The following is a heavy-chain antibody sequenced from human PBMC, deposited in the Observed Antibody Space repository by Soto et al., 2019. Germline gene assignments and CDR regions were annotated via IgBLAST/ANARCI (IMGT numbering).Heavy chain of an antibody. CDR3: ARVIMAEDGSLRPGRWFDP. V-gene: IGHV4-30-2*01. D-gene: IGHD3-10*01. CDR1: GGSISSGGYS. J-gene: IGHJ5*02. Sequence: PSETLSLTCAVSGGSISSGGYSWSWIRQPPGKGLEWIGYIYHSGSTYYNPSLKSRVTISVDRSKNQFSLKLSSVTAADTAVYYCARVIMAEDGSLRPGRWFDPWGQGTLVTVSS. CDR2: IYHSGST.